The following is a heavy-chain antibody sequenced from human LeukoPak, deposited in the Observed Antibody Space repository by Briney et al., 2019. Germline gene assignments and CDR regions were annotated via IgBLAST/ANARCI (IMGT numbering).Heavy chain of an antibody. CDR2: IYYSGST. Sequence: PSETLSLTCTVSGGSISSYYWSWIRQPRGKGLEWIGYIYYSGSTNYNPSLKSRVTISVDTSKNQFSLKLSSVTAADTAVYYCARVRPDYYYGMDVWGQGTTVAVSS. J-gene: IGHJ6*02. CDR3: ARVRPDYYYGMDV. CDR1: GGSISSYY. V-gene: IGHV4-59*01. D-gene: IGHD2-2*01.